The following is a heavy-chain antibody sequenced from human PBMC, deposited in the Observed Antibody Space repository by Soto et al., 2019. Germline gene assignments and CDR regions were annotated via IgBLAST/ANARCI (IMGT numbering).Heavy chain of an antibody. Sequence: ETLSLTCTVSGGSISSFYWSWIRQPPGKGLEWIGYIYYSGSTNYNPSLKSRVTISVDTSKNQFSLKLSSVTAADTAVYYWARERSGWGNYYYVDAMDVWGQGTTVTSP. D-gene: IGHD6-19*01. CDR1: GGSISSFY. V-gene: IGHV4-59*01. J-gene: IGHJ6*02. CDR3: ARERSGWGNYYYVDAMDV. CDR2: IYYSGST.